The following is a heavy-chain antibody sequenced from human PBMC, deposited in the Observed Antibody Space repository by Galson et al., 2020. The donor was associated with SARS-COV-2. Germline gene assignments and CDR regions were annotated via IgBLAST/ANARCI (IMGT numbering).Heavy chain of an antibody. V-gene: IGHV3-23*01. J-gene: IGHJ5*02. CDR2: ISDSGGAT. D-gene: IGHD6-19*01. CDR1: GFTFSTYG. Sequence: TGGSLRLSCQASGFTFSTYGMTWVRQAPGKGLEWVSTISDSGGATYSADPVKARLTISRDNSKKTLYLQMYSLRAEDSALYYCARYSGDDSGWYEMNCFDPWGHGTLVTVSS. CDR3: ARYSGDDSGWYEMNCFDP.